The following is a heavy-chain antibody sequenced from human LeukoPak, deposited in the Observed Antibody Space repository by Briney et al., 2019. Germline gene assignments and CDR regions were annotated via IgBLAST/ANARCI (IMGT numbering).Heavy chain of an antibody. Sequence: GGSLRLSCAASGFTFSSYAMHWVRQAPGKGLEWVAVISYDGSNKYYADSVKGRFTISRDNSKNSLYLQMNSLRAEDTALYCCAKDLGSYSSGWYGAFDIWGQGTMVTVSS. V-gene: IGHV3-30-3*01. J-gene: IGHJ3*02. CDR1: GFTFSSYA. CDR2: ISYDGSNK. CDR3: AKDLGSYSSGWYGAFDI. D-gene: IGHD6-19*01.